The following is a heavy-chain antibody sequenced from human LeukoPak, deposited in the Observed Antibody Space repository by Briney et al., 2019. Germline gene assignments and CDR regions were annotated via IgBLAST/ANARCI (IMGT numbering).Heavy chain of an antibody. V-gene: IGHV3-30*03. J-gene: IGHJ3*02. CDR1: GFTFSNYG. Sequence: GGSLRLSCVASGFTFSNYGMHWVRQSPGKGLEWVAVISYDGSNKYYADSVKGRFTISRDNSKNTLYLQMNSLRAEDTAVYYCASELAYCGGDCYSAFDIWGQGTMVTVSS. D-gene: IGHD2-21*02. CDR2: ISYDGSNK. CDR3: ASELAYCGGDCYSAFDI.